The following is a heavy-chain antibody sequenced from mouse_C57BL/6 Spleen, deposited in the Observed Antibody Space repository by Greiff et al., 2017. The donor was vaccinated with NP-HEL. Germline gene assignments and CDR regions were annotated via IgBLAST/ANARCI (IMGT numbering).Heavy chain of an antibody. J-gene: IGHJ2*01. D-gene: IGHD1-1*01. V-gene: IGHV1-39*01. CDR1: GYSFTHYN. CDR2: INPPTGTT. Sequence: VQLKESGPELVTPGASVKISCKASGYSFTHYNMPLLKQMHPPRLYFIFLINPPTGTTSYNQKFKGKATLTVDQSSSTAYMQLDSLTSEDSAVYSCARSHHYGSSSYYFDYWGQGTTLTVSS. CDR3: ARSHHYGSSSYYFDY.